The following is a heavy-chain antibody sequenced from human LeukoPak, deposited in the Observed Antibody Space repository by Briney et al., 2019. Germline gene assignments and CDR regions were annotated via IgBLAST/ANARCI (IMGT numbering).Heavy chain of an antibody. D-gene: IGHD3-22*01. CDR2: XYYSGST. CDR3: ARQRSKYYYENY. V-gene: IGHV4-39*01. Sequence: SEXXSLTCSVSGGSISNSSYXXGWIRQPXXXXXXWIGTXYYSGSTYHXPXLKXXXIISVDTSKNQFSLKLSSVTAADTAVYYCARQRSKYYYENYWGQGTLVTVSS. CDR1: GGSISNSSYX. J-gene: IGHJ4*02.